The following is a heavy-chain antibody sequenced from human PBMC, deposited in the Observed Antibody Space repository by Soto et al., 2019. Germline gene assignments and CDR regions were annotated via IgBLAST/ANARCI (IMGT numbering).Heavy chain of an antibody. Sequence: SETLSLTCTVSGGSISSGGYYWSWIRQHPGKGLEWIGYIYYSGSTYYNPSLKSRVTISVDTSKNQFSLKLGSVTAADTAVYYCARALGSHWQQLVPYNWFDPWGQGTLVTVSS. J-gene: IGHJ5*02. V-gene: IGHV4-31*03. D-gene: IGHD6-13*01. CDR2: IYYSGST. CDR3: ARALGSHWQQLVPYNWFDP. CDR1: GGSISSGGYY.